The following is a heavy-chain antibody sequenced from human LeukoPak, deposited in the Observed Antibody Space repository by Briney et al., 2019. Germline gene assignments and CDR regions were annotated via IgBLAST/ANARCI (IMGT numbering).Heavy chain of an antibody. V-gene: IGHV1-24*01. CDR1: GYTLTELS. Sequence: ASVKVSCKVSGYTLTELSMHWVRQAPGKGLEWMGGFDPEDGETIYAQEFQGRVTMTEDTSTDTAYMELSSLRSEDTAVYYCATDYGDRYRRVIYMDVWGRGTTVTVSS. CDR3: ATDYGDRYRRVIYMDV. J-gene: IGHJ6*03. D-gene: IGHD4-17*01. CDR2: FDPEDGET.